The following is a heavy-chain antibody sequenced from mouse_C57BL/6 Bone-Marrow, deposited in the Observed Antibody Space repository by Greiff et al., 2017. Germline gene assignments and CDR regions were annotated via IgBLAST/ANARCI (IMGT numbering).Heavy chain of an antibody. CDR2: IHPNSGST. CDR1: GYTFTSYW. Sequence: QVQLQQPGAELVKPGASVKLSCKASGYTFTSYWMHWVKQRPGQGLEWIGMIHPNSGSTNYNEKFKSKATLTVDKSSSTAYMQLSSLTSEDSAVYYCAKPRYYDYGYFEVWGTGTTVTVSS. J-gene: IGHJ1*03. D-gene: IGHD2-4*01. V-gene: IGHV1-64*01. CDR3: AKPRYYDYGYFEV.